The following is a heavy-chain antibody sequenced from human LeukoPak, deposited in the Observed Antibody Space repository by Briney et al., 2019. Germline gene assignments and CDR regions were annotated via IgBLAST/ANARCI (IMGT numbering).Heavy chain of an antibody. D-gene: IGHD1-26*01. V-gene: IGHV3-30*03. J-gene: IGHJ4*01. CDR2: ISYDGSNK. CDR3: ATEVGRTAFEY. Sequence: GRSLRLSCAASGFTFSSYGMHWVRQAPGKGLEWVAVISYDGSNKYYADSVKGRFTISRDNSKNTLYLQMNSLRAEDTAVYYCATEVGRTAFEYWGQGTPVTVSS. CDR1: GFTFSSYG.